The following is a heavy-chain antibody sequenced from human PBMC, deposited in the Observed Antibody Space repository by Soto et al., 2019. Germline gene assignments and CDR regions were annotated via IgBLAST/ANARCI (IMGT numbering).Heavy chain of an antibody. D-gene: IGHD2-8*01. Sequence: PGGSLRLSCATSGFTFSNAWMAWVRQAPGKGLEWVGRIKSIADGGTTNYAAPVKGRFSISRYDSENTLYLQMNSLRVEDTGIYYCHTPHGRNAFDIWGPGTVVTVSS. CDR2: IKSIADGGTT. CDR1: GFTFSNAW. CDR3: HTPHGRNAFDI. V-gene: IGHV3-15*01. J-gene: IGHJ3*02.